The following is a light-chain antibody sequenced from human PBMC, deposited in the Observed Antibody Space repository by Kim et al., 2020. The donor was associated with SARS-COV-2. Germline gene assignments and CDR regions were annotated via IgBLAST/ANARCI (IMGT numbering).Light chain of an antibody. J-gene: IGLJ1*01. CDR3: SSYTSSSTLYV. CDR2: DVS. CDR1: ISNVGGYNY. Sequence: QSITISYTGTISNVGGYNYVSWYQQHPGKAPKLMIYDVSNRPSGVSNRFSGSKSGNTASLTISGLQAEDEADYYCSSYTSSSTLYVFGTGTKVTVL. V-gene: IGLV2-14*03.